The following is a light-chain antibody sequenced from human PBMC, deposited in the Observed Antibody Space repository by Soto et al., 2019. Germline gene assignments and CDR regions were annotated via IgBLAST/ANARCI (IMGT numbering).Light chain of an antibody. J-gene: IGLJ1*01. CDR3: QVWDNNGGHNDV. V-gene: IGLV3-21*02. CDR2: DGS. Sequence: SYALTQPPSVSVAPGQTARITCGGNNIGIYSVHWYQQRPGQAPVLVVYDGSDRPSGIPERCSGSNSGNTATLTIGRVEAADEADYYCQVWDNNGGHNDVFGTGTKVTVL. CDR1: NIGIYS.